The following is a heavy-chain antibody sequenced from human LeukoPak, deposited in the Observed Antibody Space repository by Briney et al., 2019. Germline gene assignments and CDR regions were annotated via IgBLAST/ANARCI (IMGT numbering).Heavy chain of an antibody. J-gene: IGHJ6*03. CDR1: GYTFTSYG. V-gene: IGHV1-18*01. CDR2: ISAYNGNT. D-gene: IGHD2-2*01. CDR3: ARALVPAANYYYYYMDV. Sequence: ASVKVSCKASGYTFTSYGISWVRQAPGQGLEWMGWISAYNGNTNYAQKLQGRVTMTTDTSTSTAYMELRSLRSDDTAVYYCARALVPAANYYYYYMDVWGKGTTVTVSS.